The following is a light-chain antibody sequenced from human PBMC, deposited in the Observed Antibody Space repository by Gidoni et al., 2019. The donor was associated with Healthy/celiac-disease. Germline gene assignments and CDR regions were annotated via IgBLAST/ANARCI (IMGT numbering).Light chain of an antibody. J-gene: IGKJ2*01. V-gene: IGKV4-1*01. Sequence: DIVMIQSPDSLAVSLGERATINCKSSQSVLYSSNNKNYLAWYQQKPGQPPKLLIYWASTRESGVSDRFSGSGSGTDFTLTISSLQAEDVAVYYCQQYYSTPPTFGQGTKLEIK. CDR2: WAS. CDR1: QSVLYSSNNKNY. CDR3: QQYYSTPPT.